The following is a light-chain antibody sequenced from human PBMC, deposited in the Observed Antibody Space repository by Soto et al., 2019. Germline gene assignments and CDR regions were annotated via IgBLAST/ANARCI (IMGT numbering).Light chain of an antibody. J-gene: IGLJ2*01. Sequence: QTVVTQPPSASGAPGQTVTISCSGRTSNIGANPVNWYQQLPGMAPTVLIYRNDQRPSGVPDRFSGSRSGTSASLAISGLQSEDEADYYCATWDDSVYGPVFGGGTKLTVL. CDR2: RND. CDR1: TSNIGANP. V-gene: IGLV1-44*01. CDR3: ATWDDSVYGPV.